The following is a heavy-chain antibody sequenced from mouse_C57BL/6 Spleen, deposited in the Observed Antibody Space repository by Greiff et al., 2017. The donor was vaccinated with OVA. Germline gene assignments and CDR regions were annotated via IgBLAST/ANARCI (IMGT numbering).Heavy chain of an antibody. D-gene: IGHD1-1*01. CDR1: GYTFTSYW. CDR3: ATNYYGSQYYFDY. CDR2: IDPSASYT. J-gene: IGHJ2*01. V-gene: IGHV1-69*01. Sequence: QVQLQQPGAELVMPGASVKLSCKASGYTFTSYWMHWVKLRPGQGLEWIGEIDPSASYTNYNQQFKGKSPLPVDKSSSTAYMQLSSLTSEYSAVYYCATNYYGSQYYFDYWGKGTTLTVSS.